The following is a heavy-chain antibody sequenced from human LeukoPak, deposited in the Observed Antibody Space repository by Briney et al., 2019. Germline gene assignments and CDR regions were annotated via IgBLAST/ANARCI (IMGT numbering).Heavy chain of an antibody. CDR2: IKRKGDDGTI. J-gene: IGHJ4*02. D-gene: IGHD3/OR15-3a*01. CDR1: GFTFSIYA. Sequence: PGGSLRLSCAASGFTFSIYAMSWVRQAPGRGLEWVGRIKRKGDDGTIDYAAPVKGRLSISRDDSKNTLYLQMNSLKSEDTAVYYCTAGTGRSDFDYWGQGTLVTVSS. CDR3: TAGTGRSDFDY. V-gene: IGHV3-15*01.